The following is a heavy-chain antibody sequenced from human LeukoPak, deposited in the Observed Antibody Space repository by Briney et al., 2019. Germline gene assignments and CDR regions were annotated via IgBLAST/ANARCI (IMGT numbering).Heavy chain of an antibody. D-gene: IGHD3-22*01. Sequence: GASVKVSCKASGYTFTSYAMNWVRQAPGQGLEWMGWINTNTGNPTYAQGFTGRFVFSLDTSVSTAYLQISSLKAEDTAVYYCARRPHYYDSSGYLDWGQGTLVTVSS. V-gene: IGHV7-4-1*02. CDR2: INTNTGNP. J-gene: IGHJ4*02. CDR3: ARRPHYYDSSGYLD. CDR1: GYTFTSYA.